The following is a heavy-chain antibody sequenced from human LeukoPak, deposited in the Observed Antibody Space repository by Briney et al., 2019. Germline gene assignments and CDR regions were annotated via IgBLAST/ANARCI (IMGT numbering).Heavy chain of an antibody. J-gene: IGHJ3*02. CDR1: GYTFTSYG. V-gene: IGHV1-18*01. Sequence: ASVKVSCKASGYTFTSYGISWVRQAPGQGLEWMGWISAYNGNTNYAQKLQGRVTMTTDTSTSTAYMELRSLRSDDTAVYYCARRGYYYDSSGYYAGDACDIWGQGTMVTVSS. D-gene: IGHD3-22*01. CDR2: ISAYNGNT. CDR3: ARRGYYYDSSGYYAGDACDI.